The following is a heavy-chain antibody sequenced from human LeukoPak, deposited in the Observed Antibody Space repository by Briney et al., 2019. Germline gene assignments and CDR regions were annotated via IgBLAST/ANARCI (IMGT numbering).Heavy chain of an antibody. V-gene: IGHV5-51*01. D-gene: IGHD5-24*01. CDR2: IYPGDSDT. CDR3: ARNRDGYNYWSDAFDI. Sequence: GESLKISCKGSGYSFTSYWIGWVRQMPEKGPEWMEIIYPGDSDTRYSPSFQGQVTISADKSISTAYLQWSSLKASDTAMYYCARNRDGYNYWSDAFDIWGQGTMVTVSS. CDR1: GYSFTSYW. J-gene: IGHJ3*02.